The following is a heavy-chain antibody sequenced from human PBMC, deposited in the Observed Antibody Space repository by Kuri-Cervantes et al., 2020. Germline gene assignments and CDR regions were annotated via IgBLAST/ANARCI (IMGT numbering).Heavy chain of an antibody. D-gene: IGHD6-13*01. CDR2: ISGSGGST. CDR3: VRERSSSWSMSYYYYYYGMDV. CDR1: GFTFSSYA. J-gene: IGHJ6*02. Sequence: GESLKISCAASGFTFSSYAMSWVRQAPGKGLEWVSAISGSGGSTYYADSVKGRFTISRDNSKNTLYLQMNSLRAEDTAVYYCVRERSSSWSMSYYYYYYGMDVWGQGTTVTVSS. V-gene: IGHV3-23*01.